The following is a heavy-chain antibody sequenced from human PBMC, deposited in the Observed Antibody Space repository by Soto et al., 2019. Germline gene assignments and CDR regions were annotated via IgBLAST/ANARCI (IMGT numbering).Heavy chain of an antibody. CDR1: GGSISSGGYY. CDR3: ARGEGYSSGYYYGMDV. CDR2: IYYSGST. V-gene: IGHV4-31*03. Sequence: SETLSLTCTVSGGSISSGGYYWSWIRQHPGKGLEWIGYIYYSGSTYYNPSLKSRVTISVDTSKNQFSLKLSSVTAADTAVYYCARGEGYSSGYYYGMDVWGQGTTVTVS. J-gene: IGHJ6*02. D-gene: IGHD6-19*01.